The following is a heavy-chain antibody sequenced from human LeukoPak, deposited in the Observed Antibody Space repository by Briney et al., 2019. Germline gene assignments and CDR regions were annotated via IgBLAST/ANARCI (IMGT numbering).Heavy chain of an antibody. Sequence: ASVKVSCKASGYTFTSYAVHWVRQAPGQRLEWMGWINAGNGNTKYSQKFQGRVTITRDTSASTAYMELSSLRSEDTAVYYCAKQEPDYYGSGSYLYYYYGMDVWGQGTTVTVSS. D-gene: IGHD3-10*01. J-gene: IGHJ6*02. V-gene: IGHV1-3*01. CDR3: AKQEPDYYGSGSYLYYYYGMDV. CDR1: GYTFTSYA. CDR2: INAGNGNT.